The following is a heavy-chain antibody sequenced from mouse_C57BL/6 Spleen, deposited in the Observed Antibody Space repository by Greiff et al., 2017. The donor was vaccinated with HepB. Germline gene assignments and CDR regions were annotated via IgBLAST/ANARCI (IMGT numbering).Heavy chain of an antibody. D-gene: IGHD3-3*01. J-gene: IGHJ1*03. V-gene: IGHV1-50*01. CDR2: IDPSDSYT. CDR3: ARRTGGGYFDV. Sequence: QVQLQHPGAELVKPGASVKLSCKASGYTFTSYWMQWVKQRPGQGLEWIGEIDPSDSYTNYNQKFKGKATLTVDTSSSTAYMQLSSLTSEDSAVYYCARRTGGGYFDVWGTGTTVTVSS. CDR1: GYTFTSYW.